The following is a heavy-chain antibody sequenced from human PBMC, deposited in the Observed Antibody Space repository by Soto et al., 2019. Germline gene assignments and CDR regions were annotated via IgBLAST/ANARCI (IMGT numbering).Heavy chain of an antibody. CDR3: AREGGLLAAAEPPPDGMDV. V-gene: IGHV1-46*01. CDR2: INPSGGST. D-gene: IGHD6-25*01. Sequence: ASVKVSCKASGYTFTSYYMHWVRQAPGQGLEWMGIINPSGGSTSYAQKFQGRVTMTRDTSTSTVYMELSSLRSEDTAVYYCAREGGLLAAAEPPPDGMDVWGQGTTVTVSS. J-gene: IGHJ6*02. CDR1: GYTFTSYY.